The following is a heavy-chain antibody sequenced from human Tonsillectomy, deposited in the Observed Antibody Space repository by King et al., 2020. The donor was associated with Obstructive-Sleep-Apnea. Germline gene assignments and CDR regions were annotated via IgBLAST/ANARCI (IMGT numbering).Heavy chain of an antibody. CDR1: GYSFTSYW. Sequence: QLVQSGAEVKKPGESLRISCKGSGYSFTSYWISWVRQMPGNGLEWKGRIDPSDSDTNYSPSFQCHVTIAADKSISTPYLQCGSLKASDTAMYYFASSEMATIDDWFDPWGQGTLVTVSS. CDR3: ASSEMATIDDWFDP. J-gene: IGHJ5*02. D-gene: IGHD5-24*01. CDR2: IDPSDSDT. V-gene: IGHV5-10-1*01.